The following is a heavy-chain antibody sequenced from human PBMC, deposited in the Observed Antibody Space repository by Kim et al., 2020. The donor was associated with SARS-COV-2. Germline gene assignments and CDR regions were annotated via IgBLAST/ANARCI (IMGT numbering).Heavy chain of an antibody. Sequence: YSPSCQGQVTISADKSLNTAYLQWSSLKASDTAMYYCARSGGPNARYFDYWCQGTLVTVSS. D-gene: IGHD3-16*01. V-gene: IGHV5-51*01. J-gene: IGHJ4*02. CDR3: ARSGGPNARYFDY.